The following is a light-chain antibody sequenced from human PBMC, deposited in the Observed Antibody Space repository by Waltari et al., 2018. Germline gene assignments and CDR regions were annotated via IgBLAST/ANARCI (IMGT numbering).Light chain of an antibody. Sequence: EIVLTQSPGTLSLSPGERATLSCRASESGSSSYLAWYQQKPGQAPRLLIYGASSRATGIPDRFSGSGSGTDFTHTISRLEPEDFAVYYCQQYGSSPGTFGQGTKVEIK. V-gene: IGKV3-20*01. CDR1: ESGSSSY. J-gene: IGKJ1*01. CDR3: QQYGSSPGT. CDR2: GAS.